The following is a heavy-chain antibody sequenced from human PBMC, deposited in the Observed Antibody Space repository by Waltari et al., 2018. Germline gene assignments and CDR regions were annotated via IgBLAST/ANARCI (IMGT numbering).Heavy chain of an antibody. CDR1: GGSISSYY. CDR3: ARVGGYCSGGSCYSEWFDP. CDR2: IYTSGST. Sequence: QVQLQESGPGLVKPSETLSLTSPVSGGSISSYYWSWIRHPAGNGLEWIGRIYTSGSTNYNPSLKSRVTMSVDTSKNQFSLKLSSVTAADTAVYYCARVGGYCSGGSCYSEWFDPWGQGTLVTVSS. V-gene: IGHV4-4*07. J-gene: IGHJ5*02. D-gene: IGHD2-15*01.